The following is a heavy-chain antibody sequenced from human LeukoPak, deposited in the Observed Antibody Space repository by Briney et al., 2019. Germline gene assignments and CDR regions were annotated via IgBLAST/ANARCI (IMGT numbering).Heavy chain of an antibody. CDR1: GVSISSSSYY. CDR3: ARVRTLYSPLPSIAVAGYRHYGMDV. Sequence: PSETLSLTCTVSGVSISSSSYYWGWIRQPPGKGLEWIGSIYYSGSTYYNPSLKSRVTISVDTSKNQFSLKLSSVTAADTAVYYCARVRTLYSPLPSIAVAGYRHYGMDVWGQGTTVTVSS. J-gene: IGHJ6*02. V-gene: IGHV4-39*01. D-gene: IGHD6-19*01. CDR2: IYYSGST.